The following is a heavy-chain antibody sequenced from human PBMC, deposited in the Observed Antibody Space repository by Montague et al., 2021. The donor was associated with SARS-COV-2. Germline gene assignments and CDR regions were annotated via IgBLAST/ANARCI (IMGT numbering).Heavy chain of an antibody. CDR3: ARDFRITIFGVVIHNWFDP. J-gene: IGHJ5*02. CDR2: MNPNSGNT. D-gene: IGHD3-3*01. V-gene: IGHV1-8*01. Sequence: SVKVSCKAPGYTFTSYDINWVRQATGQGLEWMGWMNPNSGNTGYAQKFQGRVTMTRNTSISTAYMELSSLRSEDTAVYYCARDFRITIFGVVIHNWFDPWGQGTLVTVSS. CDR1: GYTFTSYD.